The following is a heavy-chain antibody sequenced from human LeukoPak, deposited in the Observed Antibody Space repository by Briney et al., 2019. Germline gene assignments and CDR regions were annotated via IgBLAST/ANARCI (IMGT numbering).Heavy chain of an antibody. J-gene: IGHJ6*02. CDR2: ISSSSSTI. Sequence: PGGSLRLSCAASGFTFSSYSMNWVRQAPGKGLEWVSYISSSSSTIYYADSVKGRFTISRDNAKNSLYLQMNSLRAEDTAVYYCARDRGRAAADPDPTIYYYYGMDVWGQGTTVTVSS. D-gene: IGHD6-13*01. CDR3: ARDRGRAAADPDPTIYYYYGMDV. CDR1: GFTFSSYS. V-gene: IGHV3-48*01.